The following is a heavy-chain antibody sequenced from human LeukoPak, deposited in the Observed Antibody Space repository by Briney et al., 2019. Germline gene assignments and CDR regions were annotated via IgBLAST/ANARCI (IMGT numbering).Heavy chain of an antibody. J-gene: IGHJ4*02. CDR2: INHSGST. D-gene: IGHD2-2*01. CDR1: GGSFSGYY. V-gene: IGHV4-34*01. CDR3: ATYCSSTSCDPQFDY. Sequence: PSGTLSLTCAVYGGSFSGYYWSWIRQPPGKGLEWIGEINHSGSTNYNPSLKSRVTISVDTSKNQFSLKLSSVTAADTAVYYCATYCSSTSCDPQFDYWGQGTLVTVSS.